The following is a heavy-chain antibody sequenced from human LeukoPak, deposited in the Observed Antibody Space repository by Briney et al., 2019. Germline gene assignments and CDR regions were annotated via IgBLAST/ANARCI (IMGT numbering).Heavy chain of an antibody. CDR1: GGSFSGYY. D-gene: IGHD3-16*02. V-gene: IGHV4-34*01. J-gene: IGHJ6*03. Sequence: SETLSLTCAVYGGSFSGYYWSWIRQPPGKGLEWIGEINHSGSTNYNPSLKSRVTISVDTSKNQFLLKLSSVTAADTAVYYCARGVGFTFGGVIVRYYYYYMDAWGKGTTVTVSS. CDR2: INHSGST. CDR3: ARGVGFTFGGVIVRYYYYYMDA.